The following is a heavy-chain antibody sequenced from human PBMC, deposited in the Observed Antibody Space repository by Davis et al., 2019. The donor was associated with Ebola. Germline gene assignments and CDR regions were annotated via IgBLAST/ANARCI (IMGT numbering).Heavy chain of an antibody. J-gene: IGHJ4*02. CDR2: ISYDGSNK. CDR3: AKDRSSGYYWGYFDY. Sequence: GESLKISCAASGFTFSSSWMTWVRQAPGKGLEWVAVISYDGSNKYYADSVKGRFTISRDNSKNTLYLQMNSLRAEDTAVYYCAKDRSSGYYWGYFDYWGQGTLVTVSS. CDR1: GFTFSSSW. D-gene: IGHD3-22*01. V-gene: IGHV3-30*18.